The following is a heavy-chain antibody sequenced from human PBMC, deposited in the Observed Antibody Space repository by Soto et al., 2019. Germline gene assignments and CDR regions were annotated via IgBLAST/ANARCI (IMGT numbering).Heavy chain of an antibody. D-gene: IGHD1-26*01. J-gene: IGHJ5*02. V-gene: IGHV1-3*04. CDR2: INSSNGNT. CDR3: AREREGSGFDP. Sequence: ASVKVSCKTSGYTFTNYVIHWVRQGTGQTLEWVGWINSSNGNTSHSQKFQGRVTMTRNTSISTAYMELSSLRSEDTAVYYCAREREGSGFDPWGQGTLVTVSS. CDR1: GYTFTNYV.